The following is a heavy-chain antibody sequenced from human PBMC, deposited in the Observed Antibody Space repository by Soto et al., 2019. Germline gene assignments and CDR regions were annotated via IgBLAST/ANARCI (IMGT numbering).Heavy chain of an antibody. D-gene: IGHD2-2*01. J-gene: IGHJ6*02. V-gene: IGHV3-30-3*01. Sequence: QVQLVESGGGVVQPGRSLRLSCAASGFTFSSYAMHWVRQAPGKGLEWLAVISYGGSNKYYADSVKGRFTISRDNSKNTLFLQMNSLRAEDTAVYYCARSGVVPANWGMDVWGQGTTVTVSS. CDR2: ISYGGSNK. CDR3: ARSGVVPANWGMDV. CDR1: GFTFSSYA.